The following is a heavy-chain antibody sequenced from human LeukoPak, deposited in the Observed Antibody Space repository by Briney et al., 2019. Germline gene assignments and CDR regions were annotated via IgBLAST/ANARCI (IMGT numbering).Heavy chain of an antibody. V-gene: IGHV4-30-4*01. J-gene: IGHJ5*02. CDR1: GGSISSGDYY. CDR2: IYYSGST. D-gene: IGHD3-22*01. CDR3: ARAGIVVATPNWFDP. Sequence: SQILSLTCTVSGGSISSGDYYWSWIRQPPGKGLEWIGYIYYSGSTYYNPSLKSRVTISVDRSKNQFSLKLSSVTAADTAVYYCARAGIVVATPNWFDPWGQGTLVTVSS.